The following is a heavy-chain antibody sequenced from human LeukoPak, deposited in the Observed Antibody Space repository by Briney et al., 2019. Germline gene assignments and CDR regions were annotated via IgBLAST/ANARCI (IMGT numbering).Heavy chain of an antibody. J-gene: IGHJ4*02. CDR2: IPYDGSKN. CDR1: GFTFSSYV. V-gene: IGHV3-30*02. CDR3: AKDGGNYEFDY. Sequence: GGSLRLSCAASGFTFSSYVMHWVRQAPGKGLEWVAFIPYDGSKNSYTDSVKGRFTISRDNSSNTLYLQMNTLRAEETAVYYCAKDGGNYEFDYWGQGTLVTVSA. D-gene: IGHD4-11*01.